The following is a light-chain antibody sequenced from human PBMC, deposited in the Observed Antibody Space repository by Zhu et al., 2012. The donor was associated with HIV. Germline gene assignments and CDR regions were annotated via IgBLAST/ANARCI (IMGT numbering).Light chain of an antibody. CDR3: QQYYTPSYA. J-gene: IGKJ2*01. Sequence: QLTQSPAFLSASVGDRVTITCRASQSVHKWLAWYQQKPEKAPKLLIYEASTLETGVPSRFSGSGSATEFTLTISSLQPDDFATYSCQQYYTPSYAFGQGTKLQI. CDR2: EAS. CDR1: QSVHKW. V-gene: IGKV1-5*03.